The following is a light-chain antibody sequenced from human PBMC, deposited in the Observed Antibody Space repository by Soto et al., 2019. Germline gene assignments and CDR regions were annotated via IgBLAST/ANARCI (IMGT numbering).Light chain of an antibody. CDR2: DVR. CDR3: SAYTSSYTYV. CDR1: SSDVGGYNF. V-gene: IGLV2-14*03. Sequence: QSALTQPASVSGSPGQSVTISCAGTSSDVGGYNFVSWYQQHPGKAPQLMIYDVRSRPSGVSNRFSGSKSGNTAFLTISGLQAEDEADYYFSAYTSSYTYVFGTGTKLTVL. J-gene: IGLJ1*01.